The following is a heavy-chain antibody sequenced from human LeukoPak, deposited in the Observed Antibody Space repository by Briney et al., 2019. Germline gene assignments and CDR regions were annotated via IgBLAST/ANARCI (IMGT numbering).Heavy chain of an antibody. D-gene: IGHD6-6*01. Sequence: GASVKVSCKASGYTFTGYYMHWVRQAPGQGLEWMGRINPNSGGTNYAQKFQGRVTMTRDTSISTAYMELSRLRSDDTAVYYCAKDPWEYSSSPLTRFDPWGQGTLVTVSS. CDR1: GYTFTGYY. CDR2: INPNSGGT. V-gene: IGHV1-2*06. CDR3: AKDPWEYSSSPLTRFDP. J-gene: IGHJ5*02.